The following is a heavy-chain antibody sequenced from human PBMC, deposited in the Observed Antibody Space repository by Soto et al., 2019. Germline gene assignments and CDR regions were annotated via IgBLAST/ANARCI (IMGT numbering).Heavy chain of an antibody. CDR2: ISGSGGST. Sequence: GGSLRLSCAASGFTFSRYAMSWFRQAPWRWLEWVSAISGSGGSTYYADSVKGRFTISRDNSKNTLYLQMNSLRAEDTAVYYCARDFSGLALHSSGFEIDYWGQGTLVTVS. J-gene: IGHJ4*02. V-gene: IGHV3-23*01. CDR3: ARDFSGLALHSSGFEIDY. D-gene: IGHD3-22*01. CDR1: GFTFSRYA.